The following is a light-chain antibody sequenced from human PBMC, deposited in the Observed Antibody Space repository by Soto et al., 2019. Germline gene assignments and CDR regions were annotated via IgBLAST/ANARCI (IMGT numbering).Light chain of an antibody. Sequence: DIQMTQSPSSLSAFVGDRVTISCRASQDIANFLAWFQQTPGKAPRALIFAASDSLSEVPSRFSGSGSGTDSTLTISSMQLSDSGTSYFQPYSHYPVTFGQGTRLEIK. V-gene: IGKV1-16*01. J-gene: IGKJ5*01. CDR2: AAS. CDR1: QDIANF. CDR3: QPYSHYPVT.